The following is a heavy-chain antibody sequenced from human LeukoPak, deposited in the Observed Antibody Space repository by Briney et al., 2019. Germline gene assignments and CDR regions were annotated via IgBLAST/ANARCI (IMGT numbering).Heavy chain of an antibody. CDR2: IIPIFGTA. CDR3: ARALPYGDPADY. J-gene: IGHJ4*02. Sequence: SVKDSCKASGGTLSSYAISWVRQAPGQGLEWMGRIIPIFGTANYAQKFQGRVTITTDESTSTAYMELSSLRSEDTAVYYCARALPYGDPADYWGQGTLVTVSS. CDR1: GGTLSSYA. V-gene: IGHV1-69*05. D-gene: IGHD4-17*01.